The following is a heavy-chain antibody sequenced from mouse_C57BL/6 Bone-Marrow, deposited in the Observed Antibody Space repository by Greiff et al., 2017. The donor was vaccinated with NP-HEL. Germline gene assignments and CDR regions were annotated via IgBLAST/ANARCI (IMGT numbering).Heavy chain of an antibody. Sequence: QVQLQQPGAELVKPGASVKLSCKASGYTFTSYWMHWVKQRPGQGLEWIGMIHPNSGSTNYNEKFKRKATLTVDKSSSTAYMQLSSLTSEDSAVYYCARWLPYFDYWGQGTTLTVSS. J-gene: IGHJ2*01. V-gene: IGHV1-64*01. D-gene: IGHD2-2*01. CDR3: ARWLPYFDY. CDR1: GYTFTSYW. CDR2: IHPNSGST.